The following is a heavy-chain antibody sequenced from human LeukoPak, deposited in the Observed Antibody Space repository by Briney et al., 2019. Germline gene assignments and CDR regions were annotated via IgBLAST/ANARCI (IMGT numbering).Heavy chain of an antibody. D-gene: IGHD6-13*01. J-gene: IGHJ5*02. V-gene: IGHV3-33*01. CDR2: IWSDASNQ. Sequence: PGTSLRLSCAASGFSFSTYAMHWVRQAPGKGLDWVAMIWSDASNQYYADSVKGRFTISRDNSKNTLYLQLNSLRAEDTAVYYCATERDSSWTFDPWGQGTLVTVSS. CDR3: ATERDSSWTFDP. CDR1: GFSFSTYA.